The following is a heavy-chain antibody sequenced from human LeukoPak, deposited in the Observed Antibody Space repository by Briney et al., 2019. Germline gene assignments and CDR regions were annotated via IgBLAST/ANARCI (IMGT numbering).Heavy chain of an antibody. J-gene: IGHJ3*02. CDR3: ARTPSGSYWRDAFDI. V-gene: IGHV3-23*01. Sequence: PGGSLRLSCAASGFTFSGYAMSWVRQAPGKGLEWVSTISGTGGSTYYADSVKGRFIISRDNSKNTLYLQMNSLRAEDTAVYYCARTPSGSYWRDAFDIWGQGTMVTVSS. D-gene: IGHD1-26*01. CDR1: GFTFSGYA. CDR2: ISGTGGST.